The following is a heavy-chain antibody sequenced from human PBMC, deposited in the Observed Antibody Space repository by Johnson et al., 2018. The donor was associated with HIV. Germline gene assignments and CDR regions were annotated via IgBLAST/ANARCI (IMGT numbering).Heavy chain of an antibody. CDR2: ISYDGSNK. D-gene: IGHD1-14*01. CDR1: GFTFSSYA. Sequence: QVQLVESGGGVVQPGRSLRLSCAASGFTFSSYAMHWVRQAPGKGLEWVAVISYDGSNKYYADSVKGRFTISRDNSKNTLYLQMNSLRAEDTAVYYCATRDPTYRPGAFDIWGQGTTVTVSS. J-gene: IGHJ3*02. V-gene: IGHV3-30-3*01. CDR3: ATRDPTYRPGAFDI.